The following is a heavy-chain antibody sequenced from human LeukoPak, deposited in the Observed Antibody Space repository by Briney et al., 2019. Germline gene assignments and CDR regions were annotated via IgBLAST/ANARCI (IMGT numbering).Heavy chain of an antibody. CDR3: ARGAGYYYDSGGYYYRFDP. Sequence: ETSVKVSCKASGYTFTSYAISWVRQAPGQGLEWMGRIIPILGMANYAQKFQGRVTITADKSTSTAYMELSSLRSEDTAVYYCARGAGYYYDSGGYYYRFDPWGQGTLVTVSS. CDR2: IIPILGMA. CDR1: GYTFTSYA. V-gene: IGHV1-69*04. D-gene: IGHD3-22*01. J-gene: IGHJ5*02.